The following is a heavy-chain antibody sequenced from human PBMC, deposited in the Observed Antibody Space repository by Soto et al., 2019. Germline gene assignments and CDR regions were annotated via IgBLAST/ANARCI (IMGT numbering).Heavy chain of an antibody. Sequence: GGSLRLSCAASGFTFSSYAMSWVRQAPGKGLEWVSAISGSGGSTYYADSVKGRFTISRDNSKNTLYLQTNSLRAEDTAVYYCAKALRYFDWSEYGMDVWGQGTTVTVSS. CDR3: AKALRYFDWSEYGMDV. J-gene: IGHJ6*02. V-gene: IGHV3-23*01. CDR2: ISGSGGST. CDR1: GFTFSSYA. D-gene: IGHD3-9*01.